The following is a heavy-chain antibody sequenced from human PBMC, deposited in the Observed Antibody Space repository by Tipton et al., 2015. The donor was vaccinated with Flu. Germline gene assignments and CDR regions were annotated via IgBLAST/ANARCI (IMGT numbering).Heavy chain of an antibody. CDR2: ITSHGNNK. Sequence: RSLRLSCAVSGFTFSNYGMHWVRQAPGKGLEWVALITSHGNNKYYADSVKGRFTISRDNSKNTLYMEMNSLRPEDTADYYCAKGGDMDYWGQGTLVTVSS. D-gene: IGHD2-15*01. J-gene: IGHJ4*02. V-gene: IGHV3-30*18. CDR3: AKGGDMDY. CDR1: GFTFSNYG.